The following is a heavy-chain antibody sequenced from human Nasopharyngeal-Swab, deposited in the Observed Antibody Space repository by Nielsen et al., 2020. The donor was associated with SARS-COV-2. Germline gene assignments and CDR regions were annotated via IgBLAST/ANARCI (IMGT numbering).Heavy chain of an antibody. CDR3: ARRRGYSGYAYLDY. D-gene: IGHD5-12*01. CDR2: INHSGST. Sequence: WIPQPPGKGLEWIGEINHSGSTNYNPSLKSRVTISVDTSKNQFSLKLSSVTAADTAVYYCARRRGYSGYAYLDYWGQGTLVTVSS. J-gene: IGHJ4*02. V-gene: IGHV4-34*01.